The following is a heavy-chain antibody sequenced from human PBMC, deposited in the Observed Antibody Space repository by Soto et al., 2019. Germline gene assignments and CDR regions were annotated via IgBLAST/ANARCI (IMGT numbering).Heavy chain of an antibody. J-gene: IGHJ6*02. CDR3: ARETAVNDYGDYGEYYYYGMDV. CDR2: IYYSGST. V-gene: IGHV4-59*01. Sequence: SETLSLTCTVSGGSISSYYWSWIRQPPGKGLEWIGYIYYSGSTNYNPSLKSRVTISVDTSKNQFSLKLSSVTAADTAVYYCARETAVNDYGDYGEYYYYGMDVWGQGTTVTVSS. CDR1: GGSISSYY. D-gene: IGHD4-17*01.